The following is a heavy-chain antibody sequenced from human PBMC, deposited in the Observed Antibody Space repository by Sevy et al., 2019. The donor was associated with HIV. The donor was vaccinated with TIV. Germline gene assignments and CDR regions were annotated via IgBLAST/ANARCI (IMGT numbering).Heavy chain of an antibody. CDR1: GFTFSSYW. CDR3: ARGITMIVVYYFDY. D-gene: IGHD3-22*01. Sequence: GGSLRLSCAASGFTFSSYWMSWVRQAPGKGLEWVANIKQDGSEKYYVDSVKGRFTTSRDNAKNSLYLQMNSLRAEDTAVYYCARGITMIVVYYFDYWGQGTLVTVSS. V-gene: IGHV3-7*03. J-gene: IGHJ4*02. CDR2: IKQDGSEK.